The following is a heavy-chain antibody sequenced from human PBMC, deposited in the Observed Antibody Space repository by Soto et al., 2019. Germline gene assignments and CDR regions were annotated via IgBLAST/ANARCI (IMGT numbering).Heavy chain of an antibody. J-gene: IGHJ6*03. CDR1: GYTFTGYY. Sequence: ASVKVSCKASGYTFTGYYMHWVRQAPGQGLEWMGWINPNSGGTNYAQKFQGWVTMTRDTSISTAYMELSRLRSDDTAVYYCARDRYNWNSSSRKGSNYYYYYYMDVWGKGTTVTVSS. CDR3: ARDRYNWNSSSRKGSNYYYYYYMDV. D-gene: IGHD1-7*01. CDR2: INPNSGGT. V-gene: IGHV1-2*04.